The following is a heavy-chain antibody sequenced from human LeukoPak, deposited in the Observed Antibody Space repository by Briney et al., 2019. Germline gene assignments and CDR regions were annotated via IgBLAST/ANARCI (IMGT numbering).Heavy chain of an antibody. V-gene: IGHV3-7*03. Sequence: AGGSLRLSCAASGFTFSSYWMSWVRQAPGKGLEWVANINQDGSEKYYVDSVKGRFTISRDNAKNSLYLQMNSLRAEDTAVYYCARGGPRRGAYFDYWGQGTLVTVSS. CDR2: INQDGSEK. J-gene: IGHJ4*02. CDR3: ARGGPRRGAYFDY. CDR1: GFTFSSYW.